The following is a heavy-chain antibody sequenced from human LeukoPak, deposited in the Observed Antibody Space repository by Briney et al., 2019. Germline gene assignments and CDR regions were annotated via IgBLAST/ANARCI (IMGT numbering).Heavy chain of an antibody. D-gene: IGHD6-19*01. Sequence: PSETLSLTCTVSGGSISSSSYYWGWIRQPPGKGLEWIGSIYYSGSTCYNPSLKSRVTISVDTSKNQFSLKLSSVTAADTAVYYCARAYSSGWYVPERYNWFDPWGQGTLVTVAS. CDR3: ARAYSSGWYVPERYNWFDP. V-gene: IGHV4-39*01. J-gene: IGHJ5*02. CDR2: IYYSGST. CDR1: GGSISSSSYY.